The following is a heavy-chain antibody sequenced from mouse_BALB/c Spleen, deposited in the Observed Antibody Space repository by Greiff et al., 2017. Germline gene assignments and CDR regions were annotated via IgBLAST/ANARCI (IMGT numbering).Heavy chain of an antibody. J-gene: IGHJ4*01. V-gene: IGHV1-15*01. CDR2: IDPETGGT. CDR1: GYTFTDYE. D-gene: IGHD2-4*01. Sequence: VQRVESGAELVRPGASVTLSCKASGYTFTDYEMHWVKQTPVHGLEWIGAIDPETGGTAYNQKFKGKATLTADKSSSTAYMELRSLTSEDSAVYYCTRRGFYDYDPYYAMDYWGQGTSVTVSS. CDR3: TRRGFYDYDPYYAMDY.